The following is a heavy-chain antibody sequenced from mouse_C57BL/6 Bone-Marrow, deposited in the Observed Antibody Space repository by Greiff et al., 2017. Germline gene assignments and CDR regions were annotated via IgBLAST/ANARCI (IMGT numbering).Heavy chain of an antibody. CDR3: AREGKRFSSGGFAY. CDR1: GYTFTSYW. J-gene: IGHJ3*01. Sequence: QVQLQQPGAELVKPGASVKMSCKASGYTFTSYWITWVKQRPGQGLEWIGDIYPGSGSTNYNEKFKSKATLTVDTSSSTAYMQLSSLTSEDSAVYYCAREGKRFSSGGFAYWGQGTLVTVSA. V-gene: IGHV1-55*01. D-gene: IGHD1-3*01. CDR2: IYPGSGST.